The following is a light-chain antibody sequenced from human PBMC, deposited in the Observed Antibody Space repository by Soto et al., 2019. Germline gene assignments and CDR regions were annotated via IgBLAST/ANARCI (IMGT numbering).Light chain of an antibody. CDR1: RLNIGSNL. CDR2: SNV. Sequence: QSVLTQTPSASGTPGQRVSISCSGGRLNIGSNLVNWYQQLPGTAPKLLIYSNVQRPSGVPDRFSGSKSGTSASLAISGLQSEDEVDYYCAAWDDTLKGVIFGGGTKLTVL. V-gene: IGLV1-44*01. CDR3: AAWDDTLKGVI. J-gene: IGLJ2*01.